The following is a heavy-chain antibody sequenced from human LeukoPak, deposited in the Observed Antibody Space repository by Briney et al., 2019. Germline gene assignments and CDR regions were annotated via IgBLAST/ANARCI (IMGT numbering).Heavy chain of an antibody. D-gene: IGHD3-10*01. CDR2: IYYSGST. CDR1: GGSISGGGYY. CDR3: ARGAYGSGFGPRYYYGMDV. J-gene: IGHJ6*02. Sequence: SQTLSLTCTVSGGSISGGGYYWSWIRQHPGKGLEWIGYIYYSGSTYYNPSLKSRVTISVDTSKNQFSLKLSSVTAADTAVYYCARGAYGSGFGPRYYYGMDVWGQGTTVTVSS. V-gene: IGHV4-31*03.